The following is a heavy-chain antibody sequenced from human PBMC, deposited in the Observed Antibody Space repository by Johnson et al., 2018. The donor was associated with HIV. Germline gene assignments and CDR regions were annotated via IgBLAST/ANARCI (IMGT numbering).Heavy chain of an antibody. CDR3: ARDGMAATKANI. J-gene: IGHJ3*02. V-gene: IGHV3-66*01. D-gene: IGHD1-14*01. CDR1: GLTFTNAY. Sequence: VQLVESGGGLVQPGGSFRLSCEVSGLTFTNAYMSWVRQAPGKGLEWVSVIYSGGSTYYAYSVKGRFTISRDNSKNTLYLQMNSLRAEDTAVYYCARDGMAATKANIWGQGTMVTVSS. CDR2: IYSGGST.